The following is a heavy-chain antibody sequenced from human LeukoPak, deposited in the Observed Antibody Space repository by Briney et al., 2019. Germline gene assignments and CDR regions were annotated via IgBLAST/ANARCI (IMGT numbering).Heavy chain of an antibody. Sequence: SGGSLRLSCGASGFTFSSYWMSWARQAPGKGLVWVSRINSDGSSTAYADSVKGRFTISRDNAKNSLYLQMNSLRAEGTAVYYCARDRLWLTNAFDIWGQGTMVTVSS. D-gene: IGHD5-18*01. V-gene: IGHV3-74*01. CDR1: GFTFSSYW. J-gene: IGHJ3*02. CDR2: INSDGSST. CDR3: ARDRLWLTNAFDI.